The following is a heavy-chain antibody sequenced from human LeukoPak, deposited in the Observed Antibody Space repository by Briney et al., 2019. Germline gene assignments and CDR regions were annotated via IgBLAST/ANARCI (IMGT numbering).Heavy chain of an antibody. CDR2: INPNSGGT. V-gene: IGHV1-2*06. Sequence: GASVKASCKASGYTFTGYYMHWVRQAPGQGLEWMGRINPNSGGTNYAQKFQGRVTMTRDTSISTAYMELSRLRSDDTAVYYCARVRPYCSGGSCYRSYWYFDLWGRGTLVTVSS. D-gene: IGHD2-15*01. CDR1: GYTFTGYY. J-gene: IGHJ2*01. CDR3: ARVRPYCSGGSCYRSYWYFDL.